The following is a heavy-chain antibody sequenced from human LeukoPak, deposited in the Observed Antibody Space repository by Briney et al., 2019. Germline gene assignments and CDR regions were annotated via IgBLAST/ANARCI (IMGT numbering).Heavy chain of an antibody. Sequence: PSETLSLTCTVSGGSISNYYWSWIRQPPGKGLEWIGYIYYSGSTNYNPSLKSRVTMSVDTSKNQFSLNLSSVTAADTAVYYCAGETYSNRAFDYWGQGTLVTVSS. V-gene: IGHV4-59*01. CDR3: AGETYSNRAFDY. J-gene: IGHJ4*02. CDR1: GGSISNYY. D-gene: IGHD4-11*01. CDR2: IYYSGST.